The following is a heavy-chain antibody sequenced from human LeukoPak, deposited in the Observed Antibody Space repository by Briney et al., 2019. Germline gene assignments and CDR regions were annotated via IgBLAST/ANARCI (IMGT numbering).Heavy chain of an antibody. Sequence: PSETLSLTCAVYGGSFSGYYWSWIRQPPGKGLEWIGEINHSGSTNYNPSLKSRVTISVDTSKNQFSLKLSFVAAADTAVYYCAIQLERLYLYAFDIWGQGTMVTVSS. CDR3: AIQLERLYLYAFDI. D-gene: IGHD1-1*01. CDR2: INHSGST. J-gene: IGHJ3*02. CDR1: GGSFSGYY. V-gene: IGHV4-34*01.